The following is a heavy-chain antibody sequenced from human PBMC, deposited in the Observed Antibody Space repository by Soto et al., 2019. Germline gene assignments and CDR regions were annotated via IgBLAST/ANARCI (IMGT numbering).Heavy chain of an antibody. J-gene: IGHJ6*02. D-gene: IGHD1-26*01. CDR1: GGSFSGYY. Sequence: SETLSLTCAVYGGSFSGYYWSWIRQPPGKGLEWIGEINHSGSTNYNPSLKSRVTISVDTSKNQFSLKLSSVTAADTAVYYCARDRRGGSYYYYYGMDVWGQGTTVTVSS. CDR3: ARDRRGGSYYYYYGMDV. CDR2: INHSGST. V-gene: IGHV4-34*01.